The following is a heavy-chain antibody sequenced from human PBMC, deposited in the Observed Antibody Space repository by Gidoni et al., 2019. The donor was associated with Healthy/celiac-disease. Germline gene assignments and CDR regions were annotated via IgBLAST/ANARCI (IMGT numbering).Heavy chain of an antibody. J-gene: IGHJ4*02. D-gene: IGHD3-10*01. V-gene: IGHV4-34*01. CDR1: GGSFSGYY. CDR3: ATTMVQGVIIVDY. Sequence: QVQLQQWGAGLLKPSETLSLTCAVYGGSFSGYYWSWIRQPPGKGLEWIGEINHSGSTNYNPSLTSRVTISVDTSKNQFSLKLSSVTAADTAVYYCATTMVQGVIIVDYWGQGTLVTVSS. CDR2: INHSGST.